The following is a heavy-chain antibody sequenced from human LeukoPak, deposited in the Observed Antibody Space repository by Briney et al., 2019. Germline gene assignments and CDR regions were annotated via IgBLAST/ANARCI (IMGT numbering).Heavy chain of an antibody. V-gene: IGHV1-69*13. J-gene: IGHJ4*02. CDR3: ARGVSSGYDSYYFDY. D-gene: IGHD5-12*01. CDR2: IIPIFGTA. Sequence: GASVKVSCKASGGTFSSYAISWVRQAPGQGLEWMGGIIPIFGTANYAQKFQGRVTITADESTSTAYMELSSLRSEDTAVYYCARGVSSGYDSYYFDYWGQGTLVTVSS. CDR1: GGTFSSYA.